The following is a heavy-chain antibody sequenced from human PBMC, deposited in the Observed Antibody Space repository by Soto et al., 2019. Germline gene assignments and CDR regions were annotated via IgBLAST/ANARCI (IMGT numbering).Heavy chain of an antibody. Sequence: EVQLLESGGGLVQPGGSLRLSCAASGFTFSSFAMSWVRQAPGKGLGWVSAISGSGGSTYYADSVKGRFPISRDNSKNTLYLQMNSLRAEDTAVYYCAKKLWVGARSWYFDLWGRGTLVTVSS. D-gene: IGHD1-26*01. CDR3: AKKLWVGARSWYFDL. V-gene: IGHV3-23*01. CDR1: GFTFSSFA. CDR2: ISGSGGST. J-gene: IGHJ2*01.